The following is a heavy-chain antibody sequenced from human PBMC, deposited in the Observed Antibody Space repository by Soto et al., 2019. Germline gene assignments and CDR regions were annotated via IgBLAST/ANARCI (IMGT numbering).Heavy chain of an antibody. D-gene: IGHD2-21*02. CDR1: GYSFTDFA. Sequence: QVQLVQSGPEVKRPGASVKLSCKSSGYSFTDFAIHWVRQAPGQGLEWMGWINPGNGETKYSQKSQGRVTLNSDASASTVHMDLSGLRYEDTSIYFWARDRWVTTRSFADWGQGALVTVS. CDR3: ARDRWVTTRSFAD. CDR2: INPGNGET. J-gene: IGHJ4*02. V-gene: IGHV1-3*01.